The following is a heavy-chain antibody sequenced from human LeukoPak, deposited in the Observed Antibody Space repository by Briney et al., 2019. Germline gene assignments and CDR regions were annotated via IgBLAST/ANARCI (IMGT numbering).Heavy chain of an antibody. Sequence: GESLQISCEASGYTFKSYWIGWVRQMPGKGLEGMGRIDPSDSYTNYSPSFKGHVTISTDKSINTAFLQWTSLRASDTAIYFCARIPRDNGDYPFRFDYWGQGTLVTVSS. J-gene: IGHJ4*02. CDR1: GYTFKSYW. CDR2: IDPSDSYT. D-gene: IGHD4-17*01. CDR3: ARIPRDNGDYPFRFDY. V-gene: IGHV5-10-1*01.